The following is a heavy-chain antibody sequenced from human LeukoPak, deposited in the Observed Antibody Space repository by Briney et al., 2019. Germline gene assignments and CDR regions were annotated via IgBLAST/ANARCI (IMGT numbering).Heavy chain of an antibody. V-gene: IGHV4-59*01. D-gene: IGHD6-6*01. J-gene: IGHJ4*02. CDR3: ARGTYSSSGVFDY. Sequence: SETLSLTCTVSGGSISSYYWSWIRQPPGKGLEWIGYIYYSGSTNYNPSLKSRVTISVDTSKNQFSLKPSSVTAADTAVYYCARGTYSSSGVFDYWGQGTLVTVSS. CDR1: GGSISSYY. CDR2: IYYSGST.